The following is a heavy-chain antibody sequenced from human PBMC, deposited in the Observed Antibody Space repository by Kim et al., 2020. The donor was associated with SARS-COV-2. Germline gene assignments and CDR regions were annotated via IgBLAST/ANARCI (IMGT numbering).Heavy chain of an antibody. J-gene: IGHJ4*02. CDR1: GFTFSNAW. D-gene: IGHD4-17*01. V-gene: IGHV3-15*01. CDR3: TTPSKFMTTGPSGVDF. Sequence: GGSLRLSCAASGFTFSNAWMNWVRQAPGKGLEWVGRIRSKTDGGTTDYAAPVKGRFTISRDDSKNTLYLQMNSLKTEDTAVYYCTTPSKFMTTGPSGVDFWGQGTLVTVSS. CDR2: IRSKTDGGTT.